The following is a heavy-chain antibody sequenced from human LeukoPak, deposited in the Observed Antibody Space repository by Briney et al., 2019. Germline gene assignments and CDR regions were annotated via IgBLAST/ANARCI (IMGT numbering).Heavy chain of an antibody. J-gene: IGHJ4*02. D-gene: IGHD6-13*01. V-gene: IGHV3-23*01. Sequence: GGSLRLSCAASGFTFSSYAMSWVRQAPGKGLEWVSAISGSGGSTYYADSVKGRFTVSRDNSKNTLYLQMNSLRAEDTAVYYCAKDRSSSWYLDYWGQGTLLTVSS. CDR1: GFTFSSYA. CDR2: ISGSGGST. CDR3: AKDRSSSWYLDY.